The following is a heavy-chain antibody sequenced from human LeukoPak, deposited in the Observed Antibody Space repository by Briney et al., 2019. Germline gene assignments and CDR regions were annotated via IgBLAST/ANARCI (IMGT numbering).Heavy chain of an antibody. CDR3: ARSRYYYYMDV. J-gene: IGHJ6*03. CDR2: IYYSGST. V-gene: IGHV4-59*01. Sequence: SETLSLTCTVSGGSISSYYWSWIRQPPGKGLEWIGYIYYSGSTNYNPSLKSRVTISVDTSKNQFSLKLSSVTAADTAVYYCARSRYYYYMDVWGKGTTVTISS. CDR1: GGSISSYY.